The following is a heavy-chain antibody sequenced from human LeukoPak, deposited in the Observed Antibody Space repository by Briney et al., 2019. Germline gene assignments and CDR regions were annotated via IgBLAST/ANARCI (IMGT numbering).Heavy chain of an antibody. CDR3: ARHVTMVRGILNAFNI. J-gene: IGHJ3*02. Sequence: PGESLKISCKGSGYSFTSYWIGWVRQMPGKGLEWMGIIYPGDSDTRYSPSFQGQVTISADKSVTTAYLQWSSLKASDTAIYYCARHVTMVRGILNAFNIWGQGTMVTVSS. CDR2: IYPGDSDT. CDR1: GYSFTSYW. V-gene: IGHV5-51*01. D-gene: IGHD3-10*01.